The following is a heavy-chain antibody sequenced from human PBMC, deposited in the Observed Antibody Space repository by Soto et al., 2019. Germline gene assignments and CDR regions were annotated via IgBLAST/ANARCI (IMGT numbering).Heavy chain of an antibody. Sequence: EEQLVESGGGLVQPGGSLRLSCAASGFPFSNHAMNWVRQAPGRGLEWVSSINRDVNTSYADSVKGRFNISRDNAKDSLFHHMNSLRADDTAVYYCGNGDYYVGQGTLVTVSS. D-gene: IGHD4-17*01. CDR3: GNGDYY. CDR1: GFPFSNHA. V-gene: IGHV3-48*01. J-gene: IGHJ4*02. CDR2: INRDVNT.